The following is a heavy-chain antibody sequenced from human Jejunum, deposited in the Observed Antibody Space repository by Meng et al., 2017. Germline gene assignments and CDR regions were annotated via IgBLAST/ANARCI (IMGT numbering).Heavy chain of an antibody. V-gene: IGHV3-23*01. Sequence: GGSLRLSCAASGFTFGRHAMNWVRQAPGRGLEWVSVISSGDSTHYAEAVQGRFTISRGNSRNTVYLQMNSLRVEDSAVCYCAKSTPYGDAFDMWGQGTVVTVSS. D-gene: IGHD4-23*01. CDR2: ISSGDST. CDR1: GFTFGRHA. J-gene: IGHJ3*02. CDR3: AKSTPYGDAFDM.